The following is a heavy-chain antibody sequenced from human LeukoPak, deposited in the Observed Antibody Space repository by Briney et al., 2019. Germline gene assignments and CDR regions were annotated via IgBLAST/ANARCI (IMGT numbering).Heavy chain of an antibody. J-gene: IGHJ4*02. V-gene: IGHV3-23*01. Sequence: GGSLRLSCAASGFTFSSYGMTWVRQAPGKGLEWVSAISGSGGSTYYADSVKGRFTISRDNSKNTLYLQMNSLRAEDTAVYYCAKYMVVVITTPLYFDYWGQGTLVTVSS. CDR1: GFTFSSYG. CDR3: AKYMVVVITTPLYFDY. CDR2: ISGSGGST. D-gene: IGHD3-22*01.